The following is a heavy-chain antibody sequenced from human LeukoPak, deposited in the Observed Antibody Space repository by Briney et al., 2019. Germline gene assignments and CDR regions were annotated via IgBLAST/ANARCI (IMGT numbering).Heavy chain of an antibody. CDR3: ARGFYSMVSSYYYYGMDV. Sequence: SETLSLTCTVSGGSISSYYWSWIRQPAGKGLEWIGRIYTSGSTNYNPSLKSRVTMSVDTSKSQFSLKLSSVTAADTAVYYCARGFYSMVSSYYYYGMDVWGQGTTVTVSS. CDR1: GGSISSYY. CDR2: IYTSGST. V-gene: IGHV4-4*07. J-gene: IGHJ6*02. D-gene: IGHD4-11*01.